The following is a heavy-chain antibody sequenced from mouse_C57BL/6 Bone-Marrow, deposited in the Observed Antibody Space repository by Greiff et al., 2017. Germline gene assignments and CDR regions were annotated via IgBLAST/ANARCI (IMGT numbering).Heavy chain of an antibody. D-gene: IGHD2-1*01. J-gene: IGHJ4*01. CDR3: ARHGAPIYYGRRRWAMDY. V-gene: IGHV1-62-2*01. Sequence: QVQLQQSGAELVKPGASVKLSCKASGYTFTAYTLHWVKQRSGPGLEWIGWFYPGRGSIKFNEKFKDKATLTADKSSSTVYMELSRLTSEYSAVYFCARHGAPIYYGRRRWAMDYGGQGTSVTVSS. CDR2: FYPGRGSI. CDR1: GYTFTAYT.